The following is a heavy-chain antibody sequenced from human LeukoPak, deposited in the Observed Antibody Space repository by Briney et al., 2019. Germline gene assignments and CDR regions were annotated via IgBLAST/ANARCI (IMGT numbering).Heavy chain of an antibody. Sequence: PGGSLRLSCAASGFTLRNYAMSWVRQAPGKGLEWVAVISYDGSNKYYADSVKGRFTISRDNSKNTLYLQMNSLRVEDTAVYYCAKENEYDFWSGYSSRTYYFDYWGQGTLVTVSS. CDR3: AKENEYDFWSGYSSRTYYFDY. D-gene: IGHD3-3*01. CDR1: GFTLRNYA. J-gene: IGHJ4*02. CDR2: ISYDGSNK. V-gene: IGHV3-30*18.